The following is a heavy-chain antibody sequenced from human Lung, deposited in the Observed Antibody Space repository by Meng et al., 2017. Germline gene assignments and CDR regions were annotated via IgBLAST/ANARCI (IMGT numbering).Heavy chain of an antibody. Sequence: QVQLTWCGAGLLKPSQTLSLTCVVSGGSFSDYYWSWIRQTQGKGLEWIGEINHSGSTNYKPSLESRATISVDTSQNNISLKLSSVTAADSAVYYRARGPTTMAHDFDYWGQGTLVTVSS. D-gene: IGHD4-11*01. J-gene: IGHJ4*02. CDR3: ARGPTTMAHDFDY. V-gene: IGHV4-34*01. CDR1: GGSFSDYY. CDR2: INHSGST.